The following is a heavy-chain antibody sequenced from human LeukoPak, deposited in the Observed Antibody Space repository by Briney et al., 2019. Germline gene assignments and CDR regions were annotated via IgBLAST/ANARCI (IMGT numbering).Heavy chain of an antibody. D-gene: IGHD1-26*01. CDR1: GASVSSGSYS. Sequence: SETLSLTCTVSGASVSSGSYSWSWIRQPPGKGLEWIGYIYYSGSTTYKPSLKSRVTISVDTSKNQFSLKLSSVTAADTAVYYCARLSIVGATNFDYWGQGTLVTVSS. CDR2: IYYSGST. CDR3: ARLSIVGATNFDY. V-gene: IGHV4-61*01. J-gene: IGHJ4*02.